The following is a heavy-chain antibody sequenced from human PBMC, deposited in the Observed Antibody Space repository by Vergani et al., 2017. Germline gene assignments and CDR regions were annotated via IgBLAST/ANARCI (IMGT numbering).Heavy chain of an antibody. D-gene: IGHD3-10*01. Sequence: QVQLQQWGAGVVKPSGTLSLTCAVFGESFSSFYWSWIRQPPGKGLEWIGEINNDGHTNYNPSLESRVTVSRDTAKNQFSLNLMSVTAADTAVYYCARLPRMVRGEHRPFDYWGQGTLVTVSS. CDR2: INNDGHT. CDR1: GESFSSFY. J-gene: IGHJ4*02. V-gene: IGHV4-34*02. CDR3: ARLPRMVRGEHRPFDY.